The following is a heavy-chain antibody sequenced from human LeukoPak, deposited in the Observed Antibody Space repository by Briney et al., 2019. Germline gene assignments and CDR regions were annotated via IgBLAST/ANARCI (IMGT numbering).Heavy chain of an antibody. V-gene: IGHV1-46*01. CDR3: AREGLGSGSYYNWFDP. CDR2: INPSGGST. J-gene: IGHJ5*02. Sequence: GASVKVSCKASGYTFTGYYMHWVRQAPGQGLEWMGIINPSGGSTSYAQKFQGRVTMTRDTSTSTVYMELSSLRSEDTAVYYCAREGLGSGSYYNWFDPWGQGTLVTVSS. D-gene: IGHD3-10*01. CDR1: GYTFTGYY.